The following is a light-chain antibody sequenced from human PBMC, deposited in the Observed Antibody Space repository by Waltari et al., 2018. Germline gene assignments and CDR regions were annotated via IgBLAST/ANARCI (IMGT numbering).Light chain of an antibody. CDR1: ESVSRY. CDR3: QQRGKT. J-gene: IGKJ3*01. Sequence: EIVLTQSPATRSLSPGERATLSCRASESVSRYLAWYQQKPGQVPRLLISDASKRATGIPDRFSGSGSGRDFTLVISSLEPEDFAVYYCQQRGKTFGPGTKVDI. V-gene: IGKV3-11*02. CDR2: DAS.